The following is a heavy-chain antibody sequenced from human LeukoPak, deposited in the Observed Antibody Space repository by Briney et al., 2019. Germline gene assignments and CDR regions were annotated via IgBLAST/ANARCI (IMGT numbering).Heavy chain of an antibody. J-gene: IGHJ5*02. CDR2: IIPIFGTA. CDR3: ARDNYAGANWFDP. CDR1: GGTFSSYA. V-gene: IGHV1-69*05. D-gene: IGHD1-7*01. Sequence: ASVKVSCKASGGTFSSYAISWVRQAPGQGLEWMGGIIPIFGTANYAQKFQGRVTSTTDESTSTAYMELSSLRSEDTAVYYCARDNYAGANWFDPWGQGTLVTVSS.